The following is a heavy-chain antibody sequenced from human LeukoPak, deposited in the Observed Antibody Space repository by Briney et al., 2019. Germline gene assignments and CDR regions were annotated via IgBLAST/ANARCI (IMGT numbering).Heavy chain of an antibody. V-gene: IGHV1-18*01. Sequence: ASVKVSCKASGYTFTSYGISWVRQAPGQGLEWMGWISAYNGNTNYAQKLQGRVTMTTDTSTSTAYMELRSLRSDHTAVYYCASVGHPNPTYYDFWSGYLSNNNWFDPWGQGTLVTVSS. CDR1: GYTFTSYG. D-gene: IGHD3-3*01. CDR3: ASVGHPNPTYYDFWSGYLSNNNWFDP. J-gene: IGHJ5*02. CDR2: ISAYNGNT.